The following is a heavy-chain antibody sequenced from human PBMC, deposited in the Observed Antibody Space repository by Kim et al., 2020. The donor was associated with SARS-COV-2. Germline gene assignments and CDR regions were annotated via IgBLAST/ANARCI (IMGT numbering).Heavy chain of an antibody. Sequence: SVKVSCKASGGTFSNHGIAWLRQAPGQGLEWMGGIIPILDKGKYAQRFQGRVTLTADKSTSIAYMELSNLGSEDTAVYYCVRDTTLAGTEQAWFDPWGQGTLVTVSS. CDR2: IIPILDKG. D-gene: IGHD6-19*01. V-gene: IGHV1-69*10. J-gene: IGHJ5*02. CDR1: GGTFSNHG. CDR3: VRDTTLAGTEQAWFDP.